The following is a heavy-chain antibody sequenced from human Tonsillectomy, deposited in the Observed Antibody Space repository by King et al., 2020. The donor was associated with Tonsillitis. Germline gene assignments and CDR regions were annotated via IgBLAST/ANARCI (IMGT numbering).Heavy chain of an antibody. CDR3: ARRYFAWSRFDS. J-gene: IGHJ4*02. D-gene: IGHD3-9*01. CDR1: GGSVSGGDYY. CDR2: IYYSGSP. V-gene: IGHV4-30-4*01. Sequence: QLQESGPGLVKPSQTLSLTCSVSGGSVSGGDYYWSWIRQPPGKGLEWIGNIYYSGSPDYAPSLESRVTISIDTSKNQISLKLRSVTAADTAADYCARRYFAWSRFDSWGQGTLVIVSS.